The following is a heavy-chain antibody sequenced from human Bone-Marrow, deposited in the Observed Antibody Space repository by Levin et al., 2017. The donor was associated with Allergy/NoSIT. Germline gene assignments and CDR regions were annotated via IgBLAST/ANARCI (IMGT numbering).Heavy chain of an antibody. Sequence: GGSLRLSCAASGFTFSSYGMHWVRQAPGKGLEWVAVISYDGSNKYYADSVKGRFTISRDNSKNTLYLQMNSLRAEDTAVYYCAKSCSGGSCYSEVSGWFDPWGQGTLVTVSS. J-gene: IGHJ5*02. CDR1: GFTFSSYG. D-gene: IGHD2-15*01. V-gene: IGHV3-30*18. CDR3: AKSCSGGSCYSEVSGWFDP. CDR2: ISYDGSNK.